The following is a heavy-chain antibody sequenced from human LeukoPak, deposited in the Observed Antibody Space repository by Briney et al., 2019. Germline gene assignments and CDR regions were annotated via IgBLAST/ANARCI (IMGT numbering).Heavy chain of an antibody. Sequence: ASVKVSCKASGYTFTSYYMHWVRQATGQGLEWMGIINPSGGSTSYAQKFQGRVTMTRDMSASTVYMELSSLRSGDTAVYYCARDLEGATTNYWGQGALVTVSS. CDR3: ARDLEGATTNY. J-gene: IGHJ4*02. CDR2: INPSGGST. V-gene: IGHV1-46*01. D-gene: IGHD1-26*01. CDR1: GYTFTSYY.